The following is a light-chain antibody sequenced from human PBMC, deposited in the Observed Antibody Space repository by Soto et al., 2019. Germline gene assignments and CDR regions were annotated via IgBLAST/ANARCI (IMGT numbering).Light chain of an antibody. J-gene: IGKJ4*01. CDR3: QQYDNWLFT. Sequence: EIVMTQSPATLSVSPGERVTLSCRASQSVSVNLAWYQQKPGQAPRLLIYGASTRATGIPARFSGSGSGTEFTPTISSLQSEDFAVYYCQQYDNWLFTFGGWTRVEIK. CDR2: GAS. CDR1: QSVSVN. V-gene: IGKV3-15*01.